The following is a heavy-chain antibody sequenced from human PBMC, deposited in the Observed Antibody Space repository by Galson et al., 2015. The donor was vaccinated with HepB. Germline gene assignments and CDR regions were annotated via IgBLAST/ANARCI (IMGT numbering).Heavy chain of an antibody. CDR1: GFTFSSYW. V-gene: IGHV3-74*01. CDR3: AREGEYYDSSGYYPSIDY. J-gene: IGHJ4*02. CDR2: INSDGSST. Sequence: SLRLSCAASGFTFSSYWMHWVRQAPGEGLVWVSRINSDGSSTSYADSVKGRFTISRDNAKNTLYLQMNSLRAEDTAVYYCAREGEYYDSSGYYPSIDYWGQGTLVTVSS. D-gene: IGHD3-22*01.